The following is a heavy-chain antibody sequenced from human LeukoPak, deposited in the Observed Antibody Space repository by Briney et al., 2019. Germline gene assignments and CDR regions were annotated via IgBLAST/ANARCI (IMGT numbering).Heavy chain of an antibody. CDR2: ISGSGGST. V-gene: IGHV3-23*01. Sequence: GGSLRLSCAASGFTFSSYAMSWVRQAPGKGLEWVSAISGSGGSTYYADSVKGRFTISRDNSKNTLYLQMNSLRAEDTAVYYCAKDDILTGYSVGYFDYWGQGTLVTVSS. D-gene: IGHD3-9*01. CDR1: GFTFSSYA. J-gene: IGHJ4*02. CDR3: AKDDILTGYSVGYFDY.